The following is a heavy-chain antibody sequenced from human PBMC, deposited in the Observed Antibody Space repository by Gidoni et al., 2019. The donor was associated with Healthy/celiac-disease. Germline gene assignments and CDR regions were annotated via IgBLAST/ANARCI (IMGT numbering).Heavy chain of an antibody. V-gene: IGHV3-64*01. D-gene: IGHD3-3*01. Sequence: EVQLVASGGGLVQPGGSLRLSCAASGFTFSSYAMHWVRQAPGKGLEYVSAISSNGGSTYYANSVKGRFTISRDNSKNTLYLQMGSLRAEDMAVYYCARDMGYDFWSGYFVDYWGQGTLVTVSS. CDR3: ARDMGYDFWSGYFVDY. CDR1: GFTFSSYA. CDR2: ISSNGGST. J-gene: IGHJ4*02.